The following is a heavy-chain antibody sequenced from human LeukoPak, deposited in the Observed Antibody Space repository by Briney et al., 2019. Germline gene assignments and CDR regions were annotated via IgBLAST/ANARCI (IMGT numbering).Heavy chain of an antibody. J-gene: IGHJ4*02. D-gene: IGHD5/OR15-5a*01. CDR1: GGSSSGYY. CDR2: VYNSEYT. Sequence: PAETLSLTCTVSGGSSSGYYWSWIRQPPGKGLEWIGYVYNSEYTSYNPSLKSRVSISFDTSQNQFSLSLASVTAADTAVYYCARNLGSGVSYLFDFWAQRTLVTVSS. V-gene: IGHV4-59*08. CDR3: ARNLGSGVSYLFDF.